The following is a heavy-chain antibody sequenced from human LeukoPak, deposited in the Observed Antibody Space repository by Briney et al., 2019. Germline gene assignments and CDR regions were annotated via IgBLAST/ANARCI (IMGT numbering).Heavy chain of an antibody. J-gene: IGHJ4*02. CDR1: GFTFSSYS. CDR2: ISSSSSTI. V-gene: IGHV3-48*02. CDR3: ARENHYDSF. D-gene: IGHD3-22*01. Sequence: PGGSLRLSCAASGFTFSSYSMNWVRQAPGKGLEWVSYISSSSSTIYYADSVKGRFTISRDNAKNSLYLQMNSLIDEDTAVYYCARENHYDSFWGQGTLVTVSS.